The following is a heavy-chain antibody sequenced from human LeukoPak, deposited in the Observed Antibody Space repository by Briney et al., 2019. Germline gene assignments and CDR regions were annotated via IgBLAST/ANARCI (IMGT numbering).Heavy chain of an antibody. CDR3: ARRESSGWYVDY. J-gene: IGHJ4*02. Sequence: ASVKVSCKASGYTFTSYVMHWVRQAPGQRLEWMGRINAGNGNTKYSQEFQGRVTITRDTSASTAYMELSSLRSEDMAVYYCARRESSGWYVDYWGQGTLVTVSS. D-gene: IGHD6-19*01. V-gene: IGHV1-3*03. CDR1: GYTFTSYV. CDR2: INAGNGNT.